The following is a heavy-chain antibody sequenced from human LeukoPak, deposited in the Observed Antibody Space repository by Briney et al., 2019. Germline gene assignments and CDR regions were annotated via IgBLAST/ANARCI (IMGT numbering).Heavy chain of an antibody. Sequence: PSQTLSLTCTVSGGSISSGGYYWSWIRQPPGKGLEWIGYIYHSGSTYYNPSLKSRVTISVDRSKNQFSLKLSSVTAADTAVYYCATRTTVVTPLGAFDIWGQGTMVTVSS. V-gene: IGHV4-30-2*01. CDR1: GGSISSGGYY. CDR3: ATRTTVVTPLGAFDI. CDR2: IYHSGST. D-gene: IGHD4-23*01. J-gene: IGHJ3*02.